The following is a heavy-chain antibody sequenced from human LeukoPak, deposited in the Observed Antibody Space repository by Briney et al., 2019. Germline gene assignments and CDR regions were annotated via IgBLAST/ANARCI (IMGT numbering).Heavy chain of an antibody. CDR2: ISWNSGSI. CDR1: GFTFDDYA. Sequence: GRSLRLSCAASGFTFDDYAMHWVRQAPGKGLEWVSGISWNSGSIGYADSVKGRFTISRDNSKNTLYLQMNSLRAEDTAVYYCAKDSSFSPVLELLDAFDIWGQGTMVTVSS. D-gene: IGHD1-26*01. J-gene: IGHJ3*02. V-gene: IGHV3-9*01. CDR3: AKDSSFSPVLELLDAFDI.